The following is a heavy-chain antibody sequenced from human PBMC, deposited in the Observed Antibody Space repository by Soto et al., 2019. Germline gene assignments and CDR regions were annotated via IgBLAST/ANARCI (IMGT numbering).Heavy chain of an antibody. V-gene: IGHV4-4*02. CDR1: SGSISSSNW. Sequence: PSATLSLTCAVSSGSISSSNWWSWVRQPPGKGLEWIGEIYHSGSTNYNPSLKSRVTISVDKSKNQFSLKLSSVTAADTAVYYCARVTTGTTGYFDYWGQGTLVTVSS. J-gene: IGHJ4*02. CDR2: IYHSGST. CDR3: ARVTTGTTGYFDY. D-gene: IGHD1-1*01.